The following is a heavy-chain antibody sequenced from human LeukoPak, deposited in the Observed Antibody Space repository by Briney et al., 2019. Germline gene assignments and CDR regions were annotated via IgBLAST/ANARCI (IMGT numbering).Heavy chain of an antibody. V-gene: IGHV4-59*06. D-gene: IGHD4-23*01. CDR3: ARNLGAVVTPGWAYDI. J-gene: IGHJ3*02. Sequence: PSETLSLTCTVSGGSISSYYWSWIRQPPGKGLEWIGYIYHSGTTYYNPSLKTRVTISVDTSRNQFSLKLYSVTAADTAVYYCARNLGAVVTPGWAYDIWGQGTMVTVSS. CDR1: GGSISSYY. CDR2: IYHSGTT.